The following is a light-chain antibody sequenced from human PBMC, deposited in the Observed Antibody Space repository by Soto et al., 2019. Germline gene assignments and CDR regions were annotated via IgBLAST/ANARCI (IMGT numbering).Light chain of an antibody. CDR3: SSYTSDSSYV. CDR1: GIDVGLYDY. V-gene: IGLV2-14*01. CDR2: AVS. J-gene: IGLJ1*01. Sequence: QSVLTQPASVSGSPGQSMTISCTLTGIDVGLYDYVSWYQQHPGRAPQLMIYAVSNRPSGVSNRFSASKSGNTASLFISGLQAEDEADYYCSSYTSDSSYVFGSGTKVTVL.